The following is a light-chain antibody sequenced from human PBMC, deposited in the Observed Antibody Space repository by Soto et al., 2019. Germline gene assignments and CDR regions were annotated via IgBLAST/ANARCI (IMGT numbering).Light chain of an antibody. Sequence: QSALTQPASVSGSPGQSITISCTGTSSDVGGYNYVSWYQQHPDKAPKLMIYDVSNRPSGVSNRFSGSKSGNTASLTISGPQAEDEADYYCSSYRSSSTYVLGTGTKVTVL. CDR1: SSDVGGYNY. CDR2: DVS. V-gene: IGLV2-14*03. J-gene: IGLJ1*01. CDR3: SSYRSSSTYV.